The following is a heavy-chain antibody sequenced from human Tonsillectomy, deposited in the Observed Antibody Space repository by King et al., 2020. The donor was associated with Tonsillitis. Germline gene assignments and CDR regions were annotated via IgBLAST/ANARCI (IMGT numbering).Heavy chain of an antibody. V-gene: IGHV3-64D*06. D-gene: IGHD3-3*01. CDR1: GFTFRSYA. J-gene: IGHJ4*02. CDR3: VKDKFTIFGVVNHFDN. CDR2: ISSNGFSR. Sequence: VQLVESGGGLVQPGGSLRLSCSVSGFTFRSYAMHWVRQAPGKGLEDISAISSNGFSRYYADSVKGRFTISRDNSKNTLHLQMSSLRGDDTAVYYCVKDKFTIFGVVNHFDNWGQGTLVTVSS.